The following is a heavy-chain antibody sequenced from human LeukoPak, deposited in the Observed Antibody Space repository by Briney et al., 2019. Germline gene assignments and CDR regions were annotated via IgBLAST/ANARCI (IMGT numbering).Heavy chain of an antibody. Sequence: PGGSLRLSCAASGFTVSSNYMSWVRQAPGKGLEWVSVIYSGGSTYYADSVKGRFTISRDNSKNTLYLQMNSLRAEDTAVYYCARDQRYCSGGSCYDDAFDIWGQGTMVTVSS. D-gene: IGHD2-15*01. CDR1: GFTVSSNY. J-gene: IGHJ3*02. CDR2: IYSGGST. CDR3: ARDQRYCSGGSCYDDAFDI. V-gene: IGHV3-53*01.